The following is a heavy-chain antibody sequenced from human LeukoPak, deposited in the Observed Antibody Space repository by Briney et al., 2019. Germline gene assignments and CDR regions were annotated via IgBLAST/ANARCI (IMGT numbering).Heavy chain of an antibody. CDR3: ARGQAIFGVVNRDY. Sequence: GASVKVSCKASGYTFTRYGITWVRQAPGQGLEWMGRINPNSGGTNYAQKFQGRVTMTRDTSISTAYMELSRLRSDDTAVYYCARGQAIFGVVNRDYWGQGTLVTVSS. D-gene: IGHD3-3*01. V-gene: IGHV1-2*06. J-gene: IGHJ4*02. CDR2: INPNSGGT. CDR1: GYTFTRYG.